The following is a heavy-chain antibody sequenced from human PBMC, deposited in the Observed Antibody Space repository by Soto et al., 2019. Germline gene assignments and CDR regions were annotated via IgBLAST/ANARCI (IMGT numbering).Heavy chain of an antibody. J-gene: IGHJ4*02. CDR3: AGGYYDFWGGSPYYFDY. CDR1: GFTFSDYY. Sequence: QVQLVESGGGLVKPGGSLRLSCAASGFTFSDYYMSWIRQAPGKGLEWVSYISGSGSTIYYADSVKGRFTISRDNAKNSRYLQMNSVGAGDTAVYYCAGGYYDFWGGSPYYFDYWGQGTLVTVSS. CDR2: ISGSGSTI. V-gene: IGHV3-11*01. D-gene: IGHD3-3*01.